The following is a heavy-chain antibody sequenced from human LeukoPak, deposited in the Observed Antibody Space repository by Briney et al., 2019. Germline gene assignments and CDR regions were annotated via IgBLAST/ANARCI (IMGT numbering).Heavy chain of an antibody. CDR3: ARQSSLSHAFDV. J-gene: IGHJ3*01. V-gene: IGHV5-51*01. CDR1: GYRFIDYW. D-gene: IGHD2-2*01. CDR2: IFPDDSDT. Sequence: ESLKISCKGSGYRFIDYWIGWVRQMPGKGLEWMGIIFPDDSDTRYSPSFQGQVTISADKSISTAYLQWRSLKASDTALYYCARQSSLSHAFDVWGQGTMVSLSS.